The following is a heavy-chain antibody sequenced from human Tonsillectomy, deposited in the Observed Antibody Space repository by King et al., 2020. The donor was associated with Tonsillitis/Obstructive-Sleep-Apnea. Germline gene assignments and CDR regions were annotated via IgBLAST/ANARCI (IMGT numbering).Heavy chain of an antibody. J-gene: IGHJ4*02. CDR2: ISGDGGST. V-gene: IGHV3-43*02. CDR3: AKDTALWFGESDY. D-gene: IGHD3-10*01. Sequence: EVQLVESGGGVVQPGGSLRLSCAASGFTFDDYAMHWVRQAPGKGLEWVSLISGDGGSTYYADSVKGRFTISRDNSKNSLYLQMNSLRTEDNALYYCAKDTALWFGESDYWGQGTLVTVSS. CDR1: GFTFDDYA.